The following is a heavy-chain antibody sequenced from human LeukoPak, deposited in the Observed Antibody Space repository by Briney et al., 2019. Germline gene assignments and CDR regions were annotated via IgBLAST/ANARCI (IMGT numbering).Heavy chain of an antibody. CDR2: IYDSGST. D-gene: IGHD2-15*01. CDR3: ARDCSGGSCYGAFDI. Sequence: SETLSLTCTVSGASIRSGDYYWSWIRQPPGKGLEWIGYIYDSGSTYYNPSLKSRITISVDTSENRFSLKLSSVTATDTAVYYCARDCSGGSCYGAFDIWGQGTMVTASS. V-gene: IGHV4-30-4*01. J-gene: IGHJ3*02. CDR1: GASIRSGDYY.